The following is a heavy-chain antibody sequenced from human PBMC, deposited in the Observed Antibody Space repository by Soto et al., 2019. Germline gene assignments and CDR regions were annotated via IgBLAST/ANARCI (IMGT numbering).Heavy chain of an antibody. D-gene: IGHD1-26*01. Sequence: PGGSLRLSCAASGFTFSSYGMHWVRQAPGKGLEWVAVISRDGSHKYYLDSVKGRFTISRDNSKDTVNLLMNSLRDDDSAMYYCARSRNSAVADSFDFWGQGTLVTVSS. V-gene: IGHV3-30*03. CDR3: ARSRNSAVADSFDF. J-gene: IGHJ4*02. CDR2: ISRDGSHK. CDR1: GFTFSSYG.